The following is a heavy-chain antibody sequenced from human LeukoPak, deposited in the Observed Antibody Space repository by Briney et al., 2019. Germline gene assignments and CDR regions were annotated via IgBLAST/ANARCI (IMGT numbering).Heavy chain of an antibody. V-gene: IGHV3-30-3*01. Sequence: GGSLRLSCAASGFTFSSYAMHWVRQAPGKGLEWVAVISYDGSNKYYADSVKGRFTISRDNSKNTLYPQMNSLRAEDTAVYYCARGREDTAWSPPDYWGQGTLVTVSS. CDR2: ISYDGSNK. CDR3: ARGREDTAWSPPDY. D-gene: IGHD5-18*01. J-gene: IGHJ4*02. CDR1: GFTFSSYA.